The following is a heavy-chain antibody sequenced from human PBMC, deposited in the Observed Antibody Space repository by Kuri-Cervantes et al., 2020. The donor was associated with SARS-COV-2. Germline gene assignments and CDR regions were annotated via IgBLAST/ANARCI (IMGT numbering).Heavy chain of an antibody. J-gene: IGHJ6*03. CDR2: VNHRGST. Sequence: SETLSLTCAFYGESFSGYYWNWIRQSPGKGLEWIGEVNHRGSTNYNPSLKSRVTISVDTSSKQFSLHLGSVTAADTAVYYCASAYGFLRYIYYMDVWGRGTTVTVSS. CDR3: ASAYGFLRYIYYMDV. D-gene: IGHD4-17*01. CDR1: GESFSGYY. V-gene: IGHV4-34*01.